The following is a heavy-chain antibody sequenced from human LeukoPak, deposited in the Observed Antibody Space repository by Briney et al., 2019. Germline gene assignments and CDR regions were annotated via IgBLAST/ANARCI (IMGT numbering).Heavy chain of an antibody. V-gene: IGHV4-59*08. CDR3: ARREGAFDI. Sequence: SETLSLTCSVSGASISSYYWSWIRQPPGKGLEWIGYIYYSGGTNYNPSLKSRVTISVDTSKNQFSLKLSSVTAADTAVYYCARREGAFDIWGQGTMVTVSS. D-gene: IGHD1-26*01. CDR2: IYYSGGT. J-gene: IGHJ3*02. CDR1: GASISSYY.